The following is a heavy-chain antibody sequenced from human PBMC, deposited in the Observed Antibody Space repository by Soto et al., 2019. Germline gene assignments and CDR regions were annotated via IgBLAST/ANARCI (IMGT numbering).Heavy chain of an antibody. CDR3: ATFPPEWGSGGSN. CDR2: ISSSSNYI. V-gene: IGHV3-21*01. J-gene: IGHJ4*02. CDR1: GFTFSSYT. D-gene: IGHD2-15*01. Sequence: EVHLVESGGGLVKPGGSLRLSCPASGFTFSSYTVNWVRQAPGKGLEWVSSISSSSNYIYYADTVKARFTISRDSAKNALYVQMNGLRAEDTAVDYCATFPPEWGSGGSNWGQVTLLTLAS.